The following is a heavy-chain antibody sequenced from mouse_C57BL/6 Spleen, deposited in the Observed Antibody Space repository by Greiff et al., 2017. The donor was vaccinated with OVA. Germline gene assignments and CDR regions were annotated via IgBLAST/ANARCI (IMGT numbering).Heavy chain of an antibody. J-gene: IGHJ4*01. CDR3: ARPYYYGSSDYAMDY. V-gene: IGHV1-61*01. D-gene: IGHD1-1*01. CDR1: GYTFTSYW. Sequence: QVQLQQPGGELVRPGSSVKLSCKASGYTFTSYWMDWVKQRPGQGLEWIGNIYPSDSETHYNQKFKDKATLTVDKSSSTAYMQLSSLTSEDSAVYYCARPYYYGSSDYAMDYWGKGTSVTVSS. CDR2: IYPSDSET.